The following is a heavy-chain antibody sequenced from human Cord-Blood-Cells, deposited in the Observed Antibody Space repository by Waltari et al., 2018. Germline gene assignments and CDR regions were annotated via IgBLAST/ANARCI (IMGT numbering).Heavy chain of an antibody. CDR1: GGTVSSYA. CDR3: ARDHFDYGDYWFDP. V-gene: IGHV1-69*01. Sequence: QVQLVQSGAEVKKPGSSVKVSCKASGGTVSSYAISWVGPAPGQGLEWMGGIIPIFGTANYAQKFQGRVTITADESTSTAYMELSSLRSEDTAVYYCARDHFDYGDYWFDPWGQGTLVTVSS. J-gene: IGHJ5*02. D-gene: IGHD4-17*01. CDR2: IIPIFGTA.